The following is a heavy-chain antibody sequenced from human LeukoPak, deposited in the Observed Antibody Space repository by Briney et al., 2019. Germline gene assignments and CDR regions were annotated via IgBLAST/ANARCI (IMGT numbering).Heavy chain of an antibody. CDR3: EKEPNRGGLRNHVYEWSY. CDR1: RFTFRSYG. Sequence: PGGSLRLSCAASRFTFRSYGMPGVRQAPGKGLEWVAFIGHNGSNKYSADSLKGRFTISRDNPTNTLYLQMSSLRAQDTALYYSEKEPNRGGLRNHVYEWSYRGQGTLVTVSS. V-gene: IGHV3-30*02. J-gene: IGHJ4*02. CDR2: IGHNGSNK. D-gene: IGHD3-3*01.